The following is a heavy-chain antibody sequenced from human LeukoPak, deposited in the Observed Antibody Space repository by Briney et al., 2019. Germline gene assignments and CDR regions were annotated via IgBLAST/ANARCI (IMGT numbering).Heavy chain of an antibody. CDR3: ARLGGYCSSTSCYYFDY. D-gene: IGHD2-2*01. CDR1: GFTFSSYA. V-gene: IGHV4-39*01. Sequence: GSLRLSCAASGFTFSSYAMSWVRQAPGKGLEWIGSIYYSGSTYYNPSLKSRVTISVDTSKNQFSLKLSSVTAADTAVYYCARLGGYCSSTSCYYFDYWGQGTLVTVSS. J-gene: IGHJ4*02. CDR2: IYYSGST.